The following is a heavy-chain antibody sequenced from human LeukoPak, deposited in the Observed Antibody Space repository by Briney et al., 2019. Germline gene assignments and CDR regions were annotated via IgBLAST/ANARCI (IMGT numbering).Heavy chain of an antibody. Sequence: SETLSLTCTVSGGSISSSSYYWGWIRQPPGKGLEWIGSMYYSGNTYYNPSLKSRVTVSVDTSKNQFSLKLSSVTAADTAVYYCARYQTPIAAAGSRYAFDIWGQGTMVTVSS. V-gene: IGHV4-39*07. CDR2: MYYSGNT. J-gene: IGHJ3*02. CDR3: ARYQTPIAAAGSRYAFDI. CDR1: GGSISSSSYY. D-gene: IGHD6-13*01.